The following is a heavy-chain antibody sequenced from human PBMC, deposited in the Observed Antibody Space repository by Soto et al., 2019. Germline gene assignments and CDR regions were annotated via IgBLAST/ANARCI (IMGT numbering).Heavy chain of an antibody. CDR1: GFTFSSYW. V-gene: IGHV3-7*01. CDR2: IKQDGSEK. J-gene: IGHJ6*02. D-gene: IGHD3-10*01. Sequence: GGSLRLSCAASGFTFSSYWMSWVRQAPGKGLEWVANIKQDGSEKYYVDSVKGRFTISRDNAKNSLYLQMNSLRAEDTAVYYCARDYFGEIKPYYYGMDVWGQGTTVTVSS. CDR3: ARDYFGEIKPYYYGMDV.